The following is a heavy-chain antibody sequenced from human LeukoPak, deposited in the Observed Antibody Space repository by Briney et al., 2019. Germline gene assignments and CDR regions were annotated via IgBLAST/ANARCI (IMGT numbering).Heavy chain of an antibody. J-gene: IGHJ6*02. D-gene: IGHD2-2*02. CDR3: ARDQCSSTSCYTEGYGMDV. CDR1: GGSISSGYY. CDR2: IYYSGST. V-gene: IGHV4-31*03. Sequence: SETLSLTCTVSGGSISSGYYWSWIRQHPGKGLEWIGYIYYSGSTYYNPSLKSRVTISVDTSKNQFSLKLSSVTAADTAVYYCARDQCSSTSCYTEGYGMDVWGQGTTVTVSS.